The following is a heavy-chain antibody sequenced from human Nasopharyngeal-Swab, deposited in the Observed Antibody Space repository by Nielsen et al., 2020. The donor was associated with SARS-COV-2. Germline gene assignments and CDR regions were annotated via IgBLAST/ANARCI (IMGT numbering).Heavy chain of an antibody. V-gene: IGHV4-30-4*01. Sequence: WIRQPPGKGLEWIGYIYYSGSTYYNPSLKSRVTIPVDTSKNQFSLKLSSVTAADTAVYYCARDSGVADTKCYYYGMDVWGQGTTVTVSS. CDR3: ARDSGVADTKCYYYGMDV. J-gene: IGHJ6*02. CDR2: IYYSGST. D-gene: IGHD6-19*01.